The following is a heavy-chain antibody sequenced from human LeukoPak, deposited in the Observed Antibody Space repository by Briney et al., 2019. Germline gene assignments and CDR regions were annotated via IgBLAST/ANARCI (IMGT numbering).Heavy chain of an antibody. D-gene: IGHD4-17*01. V-gene: IGHV4-59*01. J-gene: IGHJ5*01. CDR1: GGSFSGYY. Sequence: SETLSLTCAVYGGSFSGYYWSWIRQPPGKGLEWIGYVYYTGSTNYNPSLKGRVTISVDTSKNQFSLKLTSVPAADTAVYYCARDLGADYGDYVFDSWGQGTLVTVSS. CDR2: VYYTGST. CDR3: ARDLGADYGDYVFDS.